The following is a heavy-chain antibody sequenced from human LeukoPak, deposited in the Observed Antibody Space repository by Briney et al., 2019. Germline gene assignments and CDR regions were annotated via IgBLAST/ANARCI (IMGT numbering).Heavy chain of an antibody. J-gene: IGHJ4*02. Sequence: SETLSLTCTVSGGSISSYYWSWIRQPPGKGLEWIGYIYYSGSTNYNPSLKSRVTISVDTSKNQFSLKLSSVTAADTAVYYCARDRGDGGYYDSSGYYPTPNFEYWGQGTLVTVS. V-gene: IGHV4-59*01. CDR1: GGSISSYY. CDR3: ARDRGDGGYYDSSGYYPTPNFEY. CDR2: IYYSGST. D-gene: IGHD3-22*01.